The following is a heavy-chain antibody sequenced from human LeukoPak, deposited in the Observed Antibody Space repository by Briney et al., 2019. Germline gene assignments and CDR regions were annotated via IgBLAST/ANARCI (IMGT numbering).Heavy chain of an antibody. J-gene: IGHJ4*02. CDR1: GGSFSGYY. CDR2: IYYSGST. D-gene: IGHD2-15*01. CDR3: ARDRLSGPLDY. Sequence: SETLSLTCAVYGGSFSGYYWSWIRQPPGKGLEWIGSIYYSGSTYYNPSLKSRVTISVDTSKNQFSLKLSSVTAADTAVYYCARDRLSGPLDYWGQGTLVTVSS. V-gene: IGHV4-34*01.